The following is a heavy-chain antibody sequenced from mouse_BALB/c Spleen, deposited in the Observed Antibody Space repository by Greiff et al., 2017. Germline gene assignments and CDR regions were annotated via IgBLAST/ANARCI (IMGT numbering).Heavy chain of an antibody. Sequence: EVQLKQSGPELVKPGASVKISCKASGYTFTDYNMHWVKQSHGKSLEWIGYIYPYNGGTGYNQKFKSKATLTVDNSSSTAYMELRSLTSEDSAVYYCARGGGNYWYFDVWGAGTTVTVSS. J-gene: IGHJ1*01. CDR1: GYTFTDYN. CDR3: ARGGGNYWYFDV. V-gene: IGHV1S29*02. CDR2: IYPYNGGT. D-gene: IGHD1-1*02.